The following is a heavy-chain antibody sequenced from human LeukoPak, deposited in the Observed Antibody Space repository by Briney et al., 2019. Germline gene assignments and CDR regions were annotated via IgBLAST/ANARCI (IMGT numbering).Heavy chain of an antibody. D-gene: IGHD5-12*01. CDR1: GYTFTSYD. Sequence: GASVKVSCKASGYTFTSYDINWVRQATGQGLEWMGWISAYNGNTNYAQKLQGRVTMTTDTSTSTAYMDLRSLRPDDTAVYYCARDLSWLRSFYFDYWGQGTLVTVSS. CDR3: ARDLSWLRSFYFDY. V-gene: IGHV1-18*01. CDR2: ISAYNGNT. J-gene: IGHJ4*02.